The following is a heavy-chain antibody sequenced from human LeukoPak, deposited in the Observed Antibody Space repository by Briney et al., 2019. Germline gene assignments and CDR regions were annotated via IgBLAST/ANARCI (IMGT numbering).Heavy chain of an antibody. CDR2: IIPIFGTA. CDR1: GGTFSSYA. CDR3: AREARIAAAGPPDWFDP. D-gene: IGHD6-13*01. Sequence: GASVKGSCKASGGTFSSYAISWVRQAPGQGLEWMGGIIPIFGTANYAQKFQGRVTITADESTSTAYMELSSLRSEDTAVYYCAREARIAAAGPPDWFDPWGQGTLVTVSS. J-gene: IGHJ5*02. V-gene: IGHV1-69*13.